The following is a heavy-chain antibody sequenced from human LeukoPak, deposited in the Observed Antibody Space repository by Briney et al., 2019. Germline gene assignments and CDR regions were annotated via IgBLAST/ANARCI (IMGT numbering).Heavy chain of an antibody. Sequence: SGGSLRLSCAASGFTFSSYAMSWVRQAPGKGLEWVSAISGSGGSTYYADSVKGRFTISRDNSKNTPYLQMNSLRAEDTAVYYCAKDGRGYGYFDYWGQGTLVTVSS. CDR2: ISGSGGST. V-gene: IGHV3-23*01. J-gene: IGHJ4*02. CDR1: GFTFSSYA. D-gene: IGHD4-17*01. CDR3: AKDGRGYGYFDY.